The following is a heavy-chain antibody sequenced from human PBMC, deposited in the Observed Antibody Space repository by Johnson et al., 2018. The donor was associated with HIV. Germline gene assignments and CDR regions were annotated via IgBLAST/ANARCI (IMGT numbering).Heavy chain of an antibody. V-gene: IGHV3-23*04. CDR3: ARENWGQRMNAFDI. J-gene: IGHJ3*02. CDR2: ISGSGSST. D-gene: IGHD7-27*01. CDR1: GFTFSSYA. Sequence: VQLVESGGGLVQPGGSLRLSCAASGFTFSSYAMAWVRQAPGKGLEWVSTISGSGSSTHYADSVKGRFTISRDNSKNTLYLQMNSLRAEDTAVYYCARENWGQRMNAFDIWGQGSMVTVSS.